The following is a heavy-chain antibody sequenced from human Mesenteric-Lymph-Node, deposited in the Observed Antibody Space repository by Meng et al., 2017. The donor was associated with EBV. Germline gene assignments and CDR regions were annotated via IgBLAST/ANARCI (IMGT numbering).Heavy chain of an antibody. CDR3: ARGDQKSFY. J-gene: IGHJ4*02. CDR1: GFTFSAYN. D-gene: IGHD2-2*01. V-gene: IGHV3-21*01. Sequence: EVQLVESGGGRVKPGGSLRLSCAASGFTFSAYNMNWVRQAPGKGLEWVSSISSSGNYIYYADSVKGRFTISRDNAKNSLYLQMNSLRAEDTAVYYCARGDQKSFYWGQGTLVTVSS. CDR2: ISSSGNYI.